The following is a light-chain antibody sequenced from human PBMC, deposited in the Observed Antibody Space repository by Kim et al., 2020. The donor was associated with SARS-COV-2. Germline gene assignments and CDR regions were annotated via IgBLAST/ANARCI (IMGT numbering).Light chain of an antibody. Sequence: SSELTQDPAVSVALGQTVRITCQGDSLRSYYANWYQQKPGQAPVVFIYGINKRPSGIPDRFSGSSSGSTASLTITATQAEDEADYYCNSRDDVFGTGTKVTVL. V-gene: IGLV3-19*01. J-gene: IGLJ1*01. CDR1: SLRSYY. CDR3: NSRDDV. CDR2: GIN.